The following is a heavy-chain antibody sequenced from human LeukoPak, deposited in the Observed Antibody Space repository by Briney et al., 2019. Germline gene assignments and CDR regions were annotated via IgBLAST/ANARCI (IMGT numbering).Heavy chain of an antibody. CDR1: GGTFSSYA. CDR3: ARELRTPVSIYYFDS. Sequence: ASVKVSCKASGGTFSSYAISWVRQAPGQGLEWMGWISAYIGNPVHAQKFQGRLTMTTDTSTSTAYMELRSLGSDDTAVYYCARELRTPVSIYYFDSWGQGTLVTVSS. V-gene: IGHV1-18*01. CDR2: ISAYIGNP. D-gene: IGHD5/OR15-5a*01. J-gene: IGHJ4*02.